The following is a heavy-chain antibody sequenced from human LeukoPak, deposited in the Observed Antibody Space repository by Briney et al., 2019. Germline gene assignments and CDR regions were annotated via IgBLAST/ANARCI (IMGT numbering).Heavy chain of an antibody. CDR1: GFTFSSYA. CDR3: AKDMGPDGSGYPFDY. D-gene: IGHD3-22*01. J-gene: IGHJ4*02. V-gene: IGHV3-9*03. Sequence: GGSLRLSCAASGFTFSSYAMSWVRQAPGKGLEWVSGISWNSGSIGYADSVKGRFTISRDNAKNSLYLQMNSLRAEDMALYYCAKDMGPDGSGYPFDYWGQGTLVTVSS. CDR2: ISWNSGSI.